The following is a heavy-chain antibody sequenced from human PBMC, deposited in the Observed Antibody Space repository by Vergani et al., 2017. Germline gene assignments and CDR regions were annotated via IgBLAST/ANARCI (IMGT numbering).Heavy chain of an antibody. CDR2: IYYSGST. CDR3: ARVAGTDWWYGFDY. V-gene: IGHV4-39*07. J-gene: IGHJ4*02. CDR1: GGSISSSSFY. Sequence: QLQLPESGPGLVKPSETLSLTCTVSGGSISSSSFYWGWIRQPPGKGLEWIGSIYYSGSTYYNPSLKSRVTISVDTSKNQFSLQLNSVTPEDTAVYYCARVAGTDWWYGFDYWGQGTLVTVSS. D-gene: IGHD2-15*01.